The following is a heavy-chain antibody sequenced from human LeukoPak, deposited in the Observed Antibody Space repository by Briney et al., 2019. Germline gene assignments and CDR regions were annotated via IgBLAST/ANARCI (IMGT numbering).Heavy chain of an antibody. Sequence: GGSLRLSCAAYGFTFSSYGMHWVRQAPGKGLEWVAVISYDGSNKYYADSVKGRFTISRDNSQKTLYLQMNSLRAEDTAVYYCARGSPNMYYDFWSGYFNWFDPWGQGTLVTVSS. CDR1: GFTFSSYG. CDR2: ISYDGSNK. J-gene: IGHJ5*02. V-gene: IGHV3-30*03. CDR3: ARGSPNMYYDFWSGYFNWFDP. D-gene: IGHD3-3*01.